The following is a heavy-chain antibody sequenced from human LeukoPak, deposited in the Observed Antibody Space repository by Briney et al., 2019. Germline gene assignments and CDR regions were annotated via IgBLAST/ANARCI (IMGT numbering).Heavy chain of an antibody. V-gene: IGHV4-34*01. Sequence: SETLSLTCAVYGGSFSGYYWSWIRQPPGKGLEWIGEINHSGSTNYNPSLKSRVTISVDTSKNQFSLKLSSVTAADTAVYYCARHPNPNWNDRYYFEYWGQGTLVTVSS. D-gene: IGHD1-20*01. CDR2: INHSGST. CDR3: ARHPNPNWNDRYYFEY. CDR1: GGSFSGYY. J-gene: IGHJ4*02.